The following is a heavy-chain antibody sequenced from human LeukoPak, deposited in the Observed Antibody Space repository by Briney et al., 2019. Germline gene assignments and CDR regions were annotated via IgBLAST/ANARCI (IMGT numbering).Heavy chain of an antibody. V-gene: IGHV4-59*01. CDR3: AREPGFDSSGYLNWFDP. CDR2: NCYSGST. Sequence: PSETLSLTRTVPSGSISSYSWSCIRQPPGQGLEWIACNCYSGSTKYNPSLKSRVTISVDTSKNQLSLKLSSVTAADTAVYYCAREPGFDSSGYLNWFDPWGQGTLVTVSS. CDR1: SGSISSYS. J-gene: IGHJ5*02. D-gene: IGHD3-22*01.